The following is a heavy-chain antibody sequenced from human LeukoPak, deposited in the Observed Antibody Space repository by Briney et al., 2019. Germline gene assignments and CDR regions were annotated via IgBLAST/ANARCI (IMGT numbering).Heavy chain of an antibody. CDR2: IYPGDSDT. D-gene: IGHD6-13*01. J-gene: IGHJ6*02. CDR3: ARGSGIAAADHYYYYGMDV. V-gene: IGHV5-51*01. CDR1: GYSFSNYW. Sequence: GESLKISCKGSGYSFSNYWIGWVRQMPGKGLEWMGIIYPGDSDTRYSPSFQGQVTISADKSISTAYLQWSSLKASDTAMYYCARGSGIAAADHYYYYGMDVWGQGTTVTVSS.